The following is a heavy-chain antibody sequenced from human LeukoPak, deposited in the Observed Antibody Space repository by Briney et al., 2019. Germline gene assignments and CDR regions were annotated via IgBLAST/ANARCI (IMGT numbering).Heavy chain of an antibody. D-gene: IGHD2-2*01. CDR1: GGSFSGYF. CDR2: INHSGST. J-gene: IGHJ4*02. CDR3: ARHLYGSDTSCFGF. V-gene: IGHV4-34*01. Sequence: SETLSLTCAVYGGSFSGYFWSWIRQPPGKGLEWIGEINHSGSTNYNPSLKSRVTISVDTSKNQFSLKLSSVTAADTAVYYCARHLYGSDTSCFGFWGQRTLVTVSS.